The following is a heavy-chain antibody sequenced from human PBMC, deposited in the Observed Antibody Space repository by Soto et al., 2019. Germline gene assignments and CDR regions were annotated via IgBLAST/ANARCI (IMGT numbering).Heavy chain of an antibody. Sequence: QVQLVESGGGVVQPGRSLRLSCAASGFTFSSYGMHWVRQAPGKGLEWVAVIYYDGSNKYYADSVKGRFTISRDNSTITLYLQMNSLRAEDTAVFYCARSQYSSSWYPFDYWGQGTLVTVSS. CDR1: GFTFSSYG. J-gene: IGHJ4*02. D-gene: IGHD6-13*01. V-gene: IGHV3-33*01. CDR2: IYYDGSNK. CDR3: ARSQYSSSWYPFDY.